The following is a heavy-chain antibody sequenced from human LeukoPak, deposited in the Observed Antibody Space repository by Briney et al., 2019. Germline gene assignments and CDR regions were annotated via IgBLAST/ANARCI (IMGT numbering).Heavy chain of an antibody. CDR3: ARGTLIRYDSSGVDY. Sequence: ASVKVSCKASGYTFTSYGISWVRQAPGQGLEWMEWISAYNGNTNYAQKLQGRVTMTTDTSTSTAYMELRSLRSDDTAVYYCARGTLIRYDSSGVDYWGQGTLVTVSS. V-gene: IGHV1-18*01. CDR1: GYTFTSYG. CDR2: ISAYNGNT. J-gene: IGHJ4*02. D-gene: IGHD3-22*01.